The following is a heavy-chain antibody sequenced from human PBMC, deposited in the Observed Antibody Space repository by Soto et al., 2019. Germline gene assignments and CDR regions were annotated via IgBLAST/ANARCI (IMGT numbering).Heavy chain of an antibody. V-gene: IGHV3-33*01. CDR1: GFTFSSYG. J-gene: IGHJ4*02. CDR3: ASPGAHAEGELLH. CDR2: IWYDGSNK. Sequence: QVQLVESGGGVVQPGRSLRLSCAASGFTFSSYGMHWVRQAPGKGLEWVAVIWYDGSNKYYADSVKGRFTISRDNSKNTLYLQMHSLRAEDTAVYYCASPGAHAEGELLHWGQVTLVTVSS. D-gene: IGHD1-26*01.